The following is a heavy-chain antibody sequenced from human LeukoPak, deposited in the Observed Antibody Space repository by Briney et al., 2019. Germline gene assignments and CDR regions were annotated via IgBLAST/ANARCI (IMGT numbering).Heavy chain of an antibody. CDR1: GYTFTKYG. Sequence: ASVTVSFTASGYTFTKYGITWVRQAPGQGLEWMGWISPYNGNRNYEQKLQDRVTMTTDTSTSTAYMELRSLRSDDTAVYYCARGRGVYASASTTFDYWGQGTLVTVSS. CDR2: ISPYNGNR. V-gene: IGHV1-18*01. D-gene: IGHD2-8*01. J-gene: IGHJ4*02. CDR3: ARGRGVYASASTTFDY.